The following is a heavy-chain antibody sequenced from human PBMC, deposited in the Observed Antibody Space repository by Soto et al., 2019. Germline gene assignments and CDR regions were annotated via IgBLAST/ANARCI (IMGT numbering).Heavy chain of an antibody. CDR2: MYTGGST. CDR3: ARASVGPPGGGSWTMPFDS. D-gene: IGHD2-15*01. Sequence: QVQLQESGPGLVKPSETLTLTCKVSSGSVSNYYWSWIRQPAGKGREWIGRMYTGGSTNYNPSLKSRVTMSVDTSKNQFSLRLTSVTAADTAVYYCARASVGPPGGGSWTMPFDSWGRGTLVTVSS. CDR1: SGSVSNYY. J-gene: IGHJ4*02. V-gene: IGHV4-4*07.